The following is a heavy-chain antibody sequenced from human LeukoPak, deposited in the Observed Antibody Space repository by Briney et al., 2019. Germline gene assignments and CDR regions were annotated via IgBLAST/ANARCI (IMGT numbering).Heavy chain of an antibody. J-gene: IGHJ5*02. CDR2: IYYSGSS. CDR1: GGSISSYY. D-gene: IGHD5-12*01. V-gene: IGHV4-59*01. Sequence: PSETLSLTCTVSGGSISSYYCGWIRQPPGKGLEWIGYIYYSGSSNYNPSLKSRVTISVDTSKNQFSLKLSSVTAADTAVYYCARAIQWGLWFDPWRQGTLVTVSS. CDR3: ARAIQWGLWFDP.